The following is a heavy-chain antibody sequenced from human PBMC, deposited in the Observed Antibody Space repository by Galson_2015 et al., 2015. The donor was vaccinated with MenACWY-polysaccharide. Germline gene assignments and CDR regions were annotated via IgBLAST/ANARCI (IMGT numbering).Heavy chain of an antibody. D-gene: IGHD2-8*01. Sequence: SLRLSCAASGFTFINYAVAWVRQSPGKGLEWVSSIFDSSGNTYYTDSVKGRFTISRDNSRNTVFLQMTSLRAEDSATYYCAKYAGLTRPHCLDYWGQGTLVTVSS. CDR2: IFDSSGNT. CDR3: AKYAGLTRPHCLDY. J-gene: IGHJ4*02. V-gene: IGHV3-23*01. CDR1: GFTFINYA.